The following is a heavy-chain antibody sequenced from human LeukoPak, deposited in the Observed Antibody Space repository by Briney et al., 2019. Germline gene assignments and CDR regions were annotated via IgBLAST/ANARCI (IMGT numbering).Heavy chain of an antibody. CDR3: ARHDYGGNSGDY. CDR1: GFTFSTYG. J-gene: IGHJ4*02. Sequence: VGSLRLSCAASGFTFSTYGMNWVRQAPGKGLEWISYIGTSSSTIYYADSVKGRFTISRDNAKNSLYLQMNSLRDEDTAVYYCARHDYGGNSGDYWGQGTLVTVSS. CDR2: IGTSSSTI. D-gene: IGHD4-23*01. V-gene: IGHV3-48*02.